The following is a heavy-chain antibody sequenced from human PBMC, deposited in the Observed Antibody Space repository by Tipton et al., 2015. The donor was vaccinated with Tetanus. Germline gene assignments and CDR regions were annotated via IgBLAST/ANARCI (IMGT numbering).Heavy chain of an antibody. D-gene: IGHD4-17*01. J-gene: IGHJ2*01. V-gene: IGHV3-7*01. Sequence: SLRLSCAASGFTFSSYWMSWVRQAPGKGLEWVANIKQDGSEKYYVDSVKGRFTISRDNAKSSLYLQMNSLRAEDTAVYYCARDHDGDYGWYFDLWGRGPLVTVSS. CDR3: ARDHDGDYGWYFDL. CDR1: GFTFSSYW. CDR2: IKQDGSEK.